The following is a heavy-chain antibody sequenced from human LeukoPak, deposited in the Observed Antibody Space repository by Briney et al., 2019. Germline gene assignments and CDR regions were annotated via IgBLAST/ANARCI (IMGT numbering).Heavy chain of an antibody. J-gene: IGHJ4*02. Sequence: GGSLRLSCAASGFTFSSYWMNWARQAPGKGLEWVASINHNGNVNYYVDSVKGRFTISRDNAKNSLYLQMSNLRAEDTAVYYCAKDPRFWGQGTLVTVSS. V-gene: IGHV3-7*03. CDR2: INHNGNVN. CDR1: GFTFSSYW. CDR3: AKDPRF.